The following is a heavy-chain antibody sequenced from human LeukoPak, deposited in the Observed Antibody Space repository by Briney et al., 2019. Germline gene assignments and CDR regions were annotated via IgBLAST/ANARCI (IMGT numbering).Heavy chain of an antibody. V-gene: IGHV3-23*01. J-gene: IGHJ4*02. Sequence: GGAPRLSCAASCFTFSSYAMSWGRQAPGEGVGWVSAISGSGGSTYYADSVKGRFTISRDNSKNTLYLQMNSLRAEDTAVYYCAKDPSSSGPFYYFDYWGQGTLVTVSS. CDR3: AKDPSSSGPFYYFDY. CDR2: ISGSGGST. D-gene: IGHD6-13*01. CDR1: CFTFSSYA.